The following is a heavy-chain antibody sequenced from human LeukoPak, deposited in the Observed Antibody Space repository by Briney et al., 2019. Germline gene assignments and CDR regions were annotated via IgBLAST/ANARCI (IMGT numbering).Heavy chain of an antibody. CDR1: GFTFDDYA. D-gene: IGHD3-10*01. J-gene: IGHJ4*02. V-gene: IGHV3-9*01. Sequence: GGSLRLSCAASGFTFDDYAMHWVRQAPGEGLEWVSGISWNSGSIGYADSVKGRFTISRDNAKNSLYLQMNSLRAEDTALYYCARVDYGSGSYYFDYWGQGTLVTVSS. CDR2: ISWNSGSI. CDR3: ARVDYGSGSYYFDY.